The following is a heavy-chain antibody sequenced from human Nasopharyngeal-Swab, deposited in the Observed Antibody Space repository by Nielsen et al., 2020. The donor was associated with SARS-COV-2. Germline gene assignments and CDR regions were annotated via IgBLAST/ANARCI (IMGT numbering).Heavy chain of an antibody. J-gene: IGHJ4*02. Sequence: GGSLRLSCAASGFTFDDYAMHWVRQAPGKGLEWVSCISWNSDNLGYADSVKGRFTISRDNARNSLYLQMNSLRAEDTAVYYCARDHLVLGDSTELAYWGQGTLVTVSS. V-gene: IGHV3-9*01. D-gene: IGHD2-2*01. CDR2: ISWNSDNL. CDR1: GFTFDDYA. CDR3: ARDHLVLGDSTELAY.